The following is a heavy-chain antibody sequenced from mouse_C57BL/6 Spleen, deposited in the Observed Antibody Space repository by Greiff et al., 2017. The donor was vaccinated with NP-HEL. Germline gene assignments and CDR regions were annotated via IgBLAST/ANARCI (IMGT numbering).Heavy chain of an antibody. D-gene: IGHD1-1*01. CDR3: ASPYYYGSSLYAMDY. V-gene: IGHV1-72*01. CDR1: GYTFTSYW. CDR2: IDPNSGGT. Sequence: QVQLKQPGAELVKPGASVKLSCKASGYTFTSYWMHWVKQRPGRGLEWIGRIDPNSGGTKYNEKFKSKATLTVDKPSSTAYMQLSSLTSEDSAVYYCASPYYYGSSLYAMDYWGQGTSVTVSS. J-gene: IGHJ4*01.